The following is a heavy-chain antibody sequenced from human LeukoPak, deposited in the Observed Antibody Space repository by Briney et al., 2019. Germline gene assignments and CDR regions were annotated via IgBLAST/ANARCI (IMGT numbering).Heavy chain of an antibody. Sequence: GGSLRLSCAASGFTFSSYGMSWVRQAPGKGLEWVSAISGSGGRTYYADSVKGRFTISRDNSKNTLYLQMNSLRAEDTAVYYCARRAGGYSHPYDYWGQGILVTVSS. CDR3: ARRAGGYSHPYDY. D-gene: IGHD4-23*01. CDR2: ISGSGGRT. J-gene: IGHJ4*02. CDR1: GFTFSSYG. V-gene: IGHV3-23*01.